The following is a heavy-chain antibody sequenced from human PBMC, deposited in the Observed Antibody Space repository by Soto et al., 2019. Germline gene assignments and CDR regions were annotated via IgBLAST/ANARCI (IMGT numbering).Heavy chain of an antibody. CDR2: IYADNGDT. V-gene: IGHV1-3*01. J-gene: IGHJ4*02. D-gene: IGHD2-21*02. Sequence: QVQLVQSGAEVKKPGASVRVSCKTSGYGFSNYAMHWVRQAPGQRLEWMGWIYADNGDTRYSQKFQDRVTITRDTSASTVYMDLRSLSSEDTAVYYCARRVGAYCGGDCLLPFDYWGQGTMVTVSS. CDR1: GYGFSNYA. CDR3: ARRVGAYCGGDCLLPFDY.